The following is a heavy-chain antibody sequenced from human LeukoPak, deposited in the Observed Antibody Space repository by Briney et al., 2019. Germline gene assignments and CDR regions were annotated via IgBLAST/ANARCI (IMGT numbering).Heavy chain of an antibody. CDR1: GFTFSSYS. V-gene: IGHV3-21*01. D-gene: IGHD2-15*01. CDR3: ARGMLLGRFDP. CDR2: ISSSSYI. Sequence: GGSLRLSCAASGFTFSSYSMNWVRQAPGKGLEWVSSISSSSYIYYADSVKGRFTISRDNAKNSLYLQMNSLRAEDTAVYYCARGMLLGRFDPWGQGTLVTVSS. J-gene: IGHJ5*02.